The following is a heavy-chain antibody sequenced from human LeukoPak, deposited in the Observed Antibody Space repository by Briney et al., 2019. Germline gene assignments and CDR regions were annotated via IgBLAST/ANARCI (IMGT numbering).Heavy chain of an antibody. CDR1: GGSISSFF. CDR2: ISASGST. V-gene: IGHV4-4*07. CDR3: ARDRDGYSRNDASDI. D-gene: IGHD5-18*01. Sequence: SETLSLTCTVSGGSISSFFWSCIRQPAGKGLEWIGHISASGSTSYNPSLKSRVTLSVDTSKNQFSLKLSSVTAADTAVYYCARDRDGYSRNDASDIWGQGTMVTVSS. J-gene: IGHJ3*02.